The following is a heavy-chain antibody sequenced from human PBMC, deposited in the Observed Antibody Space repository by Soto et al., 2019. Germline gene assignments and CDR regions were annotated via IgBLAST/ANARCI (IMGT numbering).Heavy chain of an antibody. Sequence: GGSLRLSCAASGFTFSSYAMSWVRQAPGKGLEWVSAISGSGGSTYYADSVKGRFTISRANSKNTLYLQMNSLRAEDTAVYYCAKDPLRYCSSTSCYDYWGQGTLVTVSS. CDR1: GFTFSSYA. CDR3: AKDPLRYCSSTSCYDY. V-gene: IGHV3-23*01. CDR2: ISGSGGST. J-gene: IGHJ4*02. D-gene: IGHD2-2*01.